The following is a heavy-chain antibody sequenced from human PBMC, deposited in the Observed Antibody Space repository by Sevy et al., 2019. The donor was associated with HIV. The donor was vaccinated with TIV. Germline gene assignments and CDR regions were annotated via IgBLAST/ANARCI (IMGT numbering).Heavy chain of an antibody. V-gene: IGHV3-23*01. CDR2: ISGTGSST. CDR3: AKSPQDYGDSYFDY. Sequence: GGSLRLSCAASGFTFNTHAMNWVRQAPGKGLEWVSVISGTGSSTYYADSVKGRFTISRDNSKNTLYLQMNSLRAEDTAVYYCAKSPQDYGDSYFDYWGQGTLVTVSS. CDR1: GFTFNTHA. D-gene: IGHD4-17*01. J-gene: IGHJ4*02.